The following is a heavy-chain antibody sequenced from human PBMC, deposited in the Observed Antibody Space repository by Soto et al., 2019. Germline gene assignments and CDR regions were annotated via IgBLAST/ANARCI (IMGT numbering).Heavy chain of an antibody. CDR2: IYYEGNNR. Sequence: QVQLVESGGGVVQPGRSLRLSCAASGFTFSGYAMHWFRQAPGQGLDWVAVIYYEGNNRNYEDSVTGRFTVSRDNSQNTRYLQMNSLRAEDTAVYYCARRTGSGSSRGYGMDFWGQGTTVTVSS. J-gene: IGHJ6*02. V-gene: IGHV3-33*01. CDR1: GFTFSGYA. CDR3: ARRTGSGSSRGYGMDF. D-gene: IGHD3-10*01.